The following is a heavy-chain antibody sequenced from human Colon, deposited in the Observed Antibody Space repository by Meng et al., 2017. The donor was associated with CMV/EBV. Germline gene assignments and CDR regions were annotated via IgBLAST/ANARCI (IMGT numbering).Heavy chain of an antibody. V-gene: IGHV4-39*02. CDR3: ARIERPGGQYNSYGMDV. J-gene: IGHJ6*02. CDR2: IYYGGST. D-gene: IGHD5-24*01. Sequence: SETLSLTCTVSTGSIYSSGYYWVWIRQAPGKGLEWIGSIYYGGSTYYKPSLKSRVTVSVDTSKNHFSLKLSSVTAADTAVYYCARIERPGGQYNSYGMDVWGQGTTVTVSS. CDR1: TGSIYSSGYY.